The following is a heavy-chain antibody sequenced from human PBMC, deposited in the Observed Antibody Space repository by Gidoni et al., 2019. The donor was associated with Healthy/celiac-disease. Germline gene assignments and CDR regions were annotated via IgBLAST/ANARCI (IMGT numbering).Heavy chain of an antibody. V-gene: IGHV3-30-3*01. CDR2: ISYDGSNK. CDR1: GFTFSSYA. D-gene: IGHD2-2*01. CDR3: ARDPRDIVVVPAAANFDY. Sequence: QVQLVESGGGVVQPGRSLRLSCAASGFTFSSYARHWVRQAPGKGLEWVAVISYDGSNKYYADSVKGRFTISRDNSKNTLYLQMNSLRAEDTAVYYCARDPRDIVVVPAAANFDYWGQGTLVTVSS. J-gene: IGHJ4*02.